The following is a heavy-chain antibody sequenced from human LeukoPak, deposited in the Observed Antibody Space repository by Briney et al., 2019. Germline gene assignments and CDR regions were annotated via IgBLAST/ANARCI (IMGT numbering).Heavy chain of an antibody. CDR2: ISGSGGST. CDR1: GFTFSSYA. CDR3: AKDSRHHDYGDWYFDY. J-gene: IGHJ4*02. D-gene: IGHD4-17*01. Sequence: GGSLRLSCAASGFTFSSYAMSWVRQAPGKGLEWVSAISGSGGSTYYADSVKGRFTISRDNSKNTLYLQVNSLRAKDTAVYYCAKDSRHHDYGDWYFDYWGQGTLVTVSS. V-gene: IGHV3-23*01.